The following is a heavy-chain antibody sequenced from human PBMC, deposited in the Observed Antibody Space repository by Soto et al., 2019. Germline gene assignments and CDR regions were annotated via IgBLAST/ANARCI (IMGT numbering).Heavy chain of an antibody. Sequence: QITLKESGHTLVKPTQTLTLTCTISGFSLTPTGVGVGWIRKPPGKALEWLALIYWDDDERYSSSLKSRLTITKDTSKNLVVLTMTNVDPVDTATYYCALLLYFPDNVCHRNFDYWGQGTLVTVSS. CDR2: IYWDDDE. CDR1: GFSLTPTGVG. V-gene: IGHV2-5*02. J-gene: IGHJ4*02. CDR3: ALLLYFPDNVCHRNFDY. D-gene: IGHD3-9*01.